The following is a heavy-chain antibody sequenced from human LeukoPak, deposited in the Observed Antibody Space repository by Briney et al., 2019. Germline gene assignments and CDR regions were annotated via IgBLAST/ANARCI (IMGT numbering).Heavy chain of an antibody. CDR1: GGSISSYY. J-gene: IGHJ3*02. D-gene: IGHD3-16*02. V-gene: IGHV4-59*01. Sequence: SETLSLTCTVSGGSISSYYWSWIRQPPGKGLEWIGYIYYSGSTNYNPSLKSRVTISVDTSKNQFSLKLSSVTAADTAVYYCARGFPITFGGVIVRDAFDIWGQGTMVTVSS. CDR3: ARGFPITFGGVIVRDAFDI. CDR2: IYYSGST.